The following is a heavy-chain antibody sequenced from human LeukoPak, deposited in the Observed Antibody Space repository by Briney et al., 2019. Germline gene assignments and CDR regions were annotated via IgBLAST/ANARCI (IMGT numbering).Heavy chain of an antibody. CDR3: ARLYCSSTSCRRRGWFDP. Sequence: SETLSLTCTVSGGSISSGGYYWSWIRQHPGKGLEWIGYIYYSGSTYYNPSLKSRVTISVDTSKNQFSLKLSSVTAADTAVYYCARLYCSSTSCRRRGWFDPWGQGTLVTVSS. D-gene: IGHD2-2*01. J-gene: IGHJ5*02. CDR1: GGSISSGGYY. CDR2: IYYSGST. V-gene: IGHV4-31*03.